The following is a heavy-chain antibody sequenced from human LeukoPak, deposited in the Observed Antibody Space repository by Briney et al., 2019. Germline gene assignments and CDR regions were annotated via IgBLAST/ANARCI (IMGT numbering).Heavy chain of an antibody. V-gene: IGHV4-34*01. J-gene: IGHJ5*02. CDR3: ARDSPDCGSTTCYKDWFDP. CDR2: INHSGST. CDR1: GGSFSGYY. Sequence: SETLSLTCAVYGGSFSGYYWSWIRQPPGKGLEWIGEINHSGSTNYNPSLKSRVTISVDTSKNHFSLKLSSVTAADTAVYYCARDSPDCGSTTCYKDWFDPWGQGTLVTVSS. D-gene: IGHD2-2*02.